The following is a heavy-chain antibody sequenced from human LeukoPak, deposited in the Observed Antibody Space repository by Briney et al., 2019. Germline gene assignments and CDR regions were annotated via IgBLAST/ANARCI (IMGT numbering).Heavy chain of an antibody. D-gene: IGHD2-2*01. CDR3: ARVYQSAEYYFDY. J-gene: IGHJ4*02. V-gene: IGHV4-59*01. Sequence: SETLSLTCTVSGGPIDSYYWSWIRQPPGKGLGWIGYIYYTGSTEYHPSLKSRVTISLDTSKNQFSLKLTSVTAADTAVYYCARVYQSAEYYFDYWGQGNLVSVSS. CDR2: IYYTGST. CDR1: GGPIDSYY.